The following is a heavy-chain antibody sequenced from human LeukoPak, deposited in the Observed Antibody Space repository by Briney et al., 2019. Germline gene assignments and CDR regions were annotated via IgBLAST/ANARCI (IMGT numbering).Heavy chain of an antibody. V-gene: IGHV3-23*01. CDR2: ISGSGGST. CDR3: AKDPTIVVVPVAQFDY. Sequence: GGSLRLSCAASGFTFSSYAMSWVRQAPGKGLEWVSAISGSGGSTYYADSVKGRFTISRDDSKNTLYLHMNSLRAEDTAIYYCAKDPTIVVVPVAQFDYWGQGTLVTVSS. D-gene: IGHD2-2*01. J-gene: IGHJ4*02. CDR1: GFTFSSYA.